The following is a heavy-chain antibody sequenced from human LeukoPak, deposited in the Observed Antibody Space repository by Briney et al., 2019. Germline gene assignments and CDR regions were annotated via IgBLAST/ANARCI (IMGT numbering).Heavy chain of an antibody. J-gene: IGHJ5*02. D-gene: IGHD2-15*01. Sequence: SETLSLTCAVSGGSISSSSYYWGWIRQPPGKGLEWIGYIYYSGSTNYNPSLKSRVTISVDTSKNQFSLKLSSVTAADTAVYYCARGAGVVVPFDPWGQGTLVTVSS. CDR1: GGSISSSSYY. CDR3: ARGAGVVVPFDP. CDR2: IYYSGST. V-gene: IGHV4-61*05.